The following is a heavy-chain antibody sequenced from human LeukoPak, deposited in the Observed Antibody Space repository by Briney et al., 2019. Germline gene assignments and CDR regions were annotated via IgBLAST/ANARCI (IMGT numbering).Heavy chain of an antibody. Sequence: PGGSLRLSCAASGFTFSSYAMSWVRQAPGKGLEWVSAISGSGGSTYYADSVKGRFTISRDNSKNTLYLQMNSLRAEDTAVYYCATDLRYSGYDLRPYYFDYWGQGTLVTASS. J-gene: IGHJ4*02. CDR2: ISGSGGST. V-gene: IGHV3-23*01. D-gene: IGHD5-12*01. CDR1: GFTFSSYA. CDR3: ATDLRYSGYDLRPYYFDY.